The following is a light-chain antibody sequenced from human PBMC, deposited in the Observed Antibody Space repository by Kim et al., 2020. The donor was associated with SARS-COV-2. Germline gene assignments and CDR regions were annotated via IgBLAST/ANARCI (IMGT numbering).Light chain of an antibody. CDR2: RNN. CDR3: AAWDDSLRGWV. CDR1: SSNIGSTS. V-gene: IGLV1-47*01. J-gene: IGLJ3*02. Sequence: QAVLTQPPSASGTPGQRVTISCSGSSSNIGSTSVYWYQQLPGTAPKLLIHRNNQRPSGVPDRFSGSKSGTSASLAISGLRSEDEADYYCAAWDDSLRGWVFGGGTQLTVL.